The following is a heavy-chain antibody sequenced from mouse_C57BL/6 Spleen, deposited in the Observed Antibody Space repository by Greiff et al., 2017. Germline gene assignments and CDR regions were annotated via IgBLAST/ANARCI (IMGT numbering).Heavy chain of an antibody. Sequence: QVQLQQPGAELVMPGASVKLSCKASGYTFTSYWMHWVKQRPGQGLEWIGEIDPSDSYTNYNQKFKGKSTLTVDKSSSTAYMQLSCLTSEDSAVYYCARWGYGSSPVDYWGQGTTLTDSS. V-gene: IGHV1-69*01. D-gene: IGHD1-1*01. J-gene: IGHJ2*01. CDR1: GYTFTSYW. CDR3: ARWGYGSSPVDY. CDR2: IDPSDSYT.